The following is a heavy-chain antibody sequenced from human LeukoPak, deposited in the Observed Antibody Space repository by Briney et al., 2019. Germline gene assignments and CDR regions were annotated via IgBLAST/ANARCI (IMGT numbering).Heavy chain of an antibody. CDR1: GFTCSTCA. CDR3: ARGLRIAVAGNIDY. CDR2: ISGSGDTT. V-gene: IGHV3-23*01. J-gene: IGHJ4*02. D-gene: IGHD6-19*01. Sequence: GGSLRLSCAASGFTCSTCAMTWVRQAPGKGLEWVSSISGSGDTTYYADSVKGRFTISRDNSKNTLYLQMNSLRAEDTAVYYCARGLRIAVAGNIDYWGQGTLVTVSS.